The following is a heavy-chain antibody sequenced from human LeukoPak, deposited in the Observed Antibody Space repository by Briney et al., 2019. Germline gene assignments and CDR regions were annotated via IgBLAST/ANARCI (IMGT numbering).Heavy chain of an antibody. V-gene: IGHV3-23*01. CDR3: ATKTRNYFDY. J-gene: IGHJ4*02. D-gene: IGHD2-2*01. CDR1: GFTFSSYA. Sequence: GGSLRLSCAASGFTFSSYAMSWVRQAPGKGLEWVSGISSTGGSTYYADSVKGRFTISRDNSKNTLYLQMNSLRAEDTAVYYCATKTRNYFDYWGQGTLVTVSS. CDR2: ISSTGGST.